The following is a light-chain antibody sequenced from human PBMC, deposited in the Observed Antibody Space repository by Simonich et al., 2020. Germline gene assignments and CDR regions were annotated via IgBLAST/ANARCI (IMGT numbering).Light chain of an antibody. CDR3: QQYYSTPLT. Sequence: DIVMTQSPDSLAVSLGERATINCKSRQSVLYSSNNKNYLAWYQQKPGQPPKLLIYWASTRESGVPDRFSGSGSGTDFTRTISSLQAEDVAVYYCQQYYSTPLTFGQGTKVEIK. J-gene: IGKJ1*01. CDR1: QSVLYSSNNKNY. CDR2: WAS. V-gene: IGKV4-1*01.